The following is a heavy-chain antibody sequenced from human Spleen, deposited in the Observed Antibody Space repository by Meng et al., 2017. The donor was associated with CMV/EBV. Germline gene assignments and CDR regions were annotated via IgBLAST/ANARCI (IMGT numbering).Heavy chain of an antibody. CDR1: GYTFTDYY. Sequence: ASVKVSCKASGYTFTDYYMHWVRQAPGQGLEWMGWINPNSGGTNYAQKFQGRVTLTRDTSINTAYMELSRLKSDDTALYFCARPQDGDFDCWGQGTLVTVSS. CDR2: INPNSGGT. D-gene: IGHD5-24*01. J-gene: IGHJ4*02. CDR3: ARPQDGDFDC. V-gene: IGHV1-2*02.